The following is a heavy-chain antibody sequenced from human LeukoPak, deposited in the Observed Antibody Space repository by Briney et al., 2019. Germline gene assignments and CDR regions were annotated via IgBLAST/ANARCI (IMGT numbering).Heavy chain of an antibody. CDR1: GGSISSYY. CDR3: AREGTAGTNLNWFDP. D-gene: IGHD1-1*01. CDR2: ISYSGST. Sequence: SETLSLTCTVSGGSISSYYWSWIRQPPGKGLEWIGYISYSGSTNFNPSLKSRVTKSVDTSKNQFSLKLSSVTAADTAVYYCAREGTAGTNLNWFDPWGQGTLVTVSS. J-gene: IGHJ5*02. V-gene: IGHV4-59*01.